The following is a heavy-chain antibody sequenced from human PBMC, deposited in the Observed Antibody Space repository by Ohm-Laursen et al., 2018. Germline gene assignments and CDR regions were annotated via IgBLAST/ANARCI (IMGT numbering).Heavy chain of an antibody. CDR3: ATFGGHNWFDP. CDR2: ISYSGNT. CDR1: GVSISSSY. D-gene: IGHD2-15*01. V-gene: IGHV4-59*01. Sequence: SETLSLTCPVSGVSISSSYWSWIRQPPEKGLEWIGYISYSGNTNYNPSLKSRVTISVDTSKNQFSLRLSTVTTADTAVYYCATFGGHNWFDPWGQGTLVTVSS. J-gene: IGHJ5*02.